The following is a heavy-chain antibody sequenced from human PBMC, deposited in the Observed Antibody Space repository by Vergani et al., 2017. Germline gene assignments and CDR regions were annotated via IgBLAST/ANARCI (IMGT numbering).Heavy chain of an antibody. J-gene: IGHJ4*02. V-gene: IGHV1-18*01. CDR2: ISVYNSYT. D-gene: IGHD1-26*01. CDR3: ARRWYSGSFFYDY. Sequence: QVQLVQSGAEVKKPGALVKASCKASGYTFTNYGISWVRQAPGQGLELVGWISVYNSYTNYALKFQGRVTMTTDTSTTTAHMELRSLRSYDTAVYYCARRWYSGSFFYDYWSQGRLVTVSS. CDR1: GYTFTNYG.